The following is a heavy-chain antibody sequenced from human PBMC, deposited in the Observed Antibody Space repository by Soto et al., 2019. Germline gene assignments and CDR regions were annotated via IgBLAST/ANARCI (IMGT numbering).Heavy chain of an antibody. CDR3: ARTLRIVDTAMTPGD. CDR2: VYYSGST. CDR1: GGSISSGGYY. D-gene: IGHD5-18*01. Sequence: SLSLSSTVSGGSISSGGYYWSWIRQHPGKGLEWIGYVYYSGSTYYNPSLKSRVTISVDTSKNQFSLKLSYVTAADTAVYYCARTLRIVDTAMTPGDWGQGTLVTVSS. J-gene: IGHJ4*02. V-gene: IGHV4-31*03.